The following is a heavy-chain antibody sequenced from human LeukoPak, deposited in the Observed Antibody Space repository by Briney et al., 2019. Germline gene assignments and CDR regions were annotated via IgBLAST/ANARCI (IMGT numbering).Heavy chain of an antibody. V-gene: IGHV1-8*01. CDR3: ARPLNYDILTGYYTPDAFDI. Sequence: ASVKVSCKASGYTFTSYDINWVRQATGQGLEWMGWMNPNSGNTGYAQKFQGRVTMTRNTSISTAYMELSSLRSEDTAVYYCARPLNYDILTGYYTPDAFDIWGQGTMVTVSS. CDR2: MNPNSGNT. CDR1: GYTFTSYD. D-gene: IGHD3-9*01. J-gene: IGHJ3*02.